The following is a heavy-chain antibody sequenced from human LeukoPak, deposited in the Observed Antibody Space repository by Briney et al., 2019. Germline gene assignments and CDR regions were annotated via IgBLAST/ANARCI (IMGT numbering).Heavy chain of an antibody. Sequence: GASVKVSCKASGYTFTSYGISWVRQAPGQGLEWMGWISAYNGNTNYARKLQGRVTMTTGTPTSTAYMELRSLRSDDTAVYYCAREITRYYYDSSGYQPFDPWGQGTLVTVSS. V-gene: IGHV1-18*01. D-gene: IGHD3-22*01. J-gene: IGHJ5*02. CDR2: ISAYNGNT. CDR3: AREITRYYYDSSGYQPFDP. CDR1: GYTFTSYG.